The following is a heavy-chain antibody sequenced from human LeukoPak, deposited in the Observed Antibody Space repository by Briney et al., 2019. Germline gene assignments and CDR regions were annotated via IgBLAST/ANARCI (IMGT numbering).Heavy chain of an antibody. Sequence: PGGSLRLSCAASGFTFSRFSMNWVRQAPGKGLEWVSSISSSSSYIYYADSVKGRFTISRDNAKNSLYLQMNSLRAEDTAAYYCAREEDYYDSSGYLDYWGQGTLVTVSS. D-gene: IGHD3-22*01. CDR2: ISSSSSYI. V-gene: IGHV3-21*06. CDR3: AREEDYYDSSGYLDY. CDR1: GFTFSRFS. J-gene: IGHJ4*02.